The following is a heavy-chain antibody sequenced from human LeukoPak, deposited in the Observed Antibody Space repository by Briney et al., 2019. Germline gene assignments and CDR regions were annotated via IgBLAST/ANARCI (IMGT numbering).Heavy chain of an antibody. V-gene: IGHV3-21*04. D-gene: IGHD1-26*01. CDR1: GFTFSSYS. Sequence: PGGSLRLSCAASGFTFSSYSMNWVRQAPGKGLEWVSSISSSSSYIYYADSVKGRFTISRDNSKNTLYLQMNSLRAEDTAVYNCATNPPQYSGSSYYYYFYMDVWGKGTAVTISS. CDR3: ATNPPQYSGSSYYYYFYMDV. J-gene: IGHJ6*03. CDR2: ISSSSSYI.